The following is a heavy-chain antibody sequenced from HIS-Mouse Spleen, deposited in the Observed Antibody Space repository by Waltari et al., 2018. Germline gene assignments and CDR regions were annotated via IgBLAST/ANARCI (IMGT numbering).Heavy chain of an antibody. CDR1: GCSISSSSYY. Sequence: QLQLQESGPGLVKPSETLSLTCTVSGCSISSSSYYLGRIRQPPGKGVEWIGSIYYSGSNYYNPSLKSRVTISVDTSKNQFSLKLSSVTAADTAVYYCAREIPYSSSWYDWYFDLWGRGTLVTVSS. V-gene: IGHV4-39*07. J-gene: IGHJ2*01. D-gene: IGHD6-13*01. CDR2: IYYSGSN. CDR3: AREIPYSSSWYDWYFDL.